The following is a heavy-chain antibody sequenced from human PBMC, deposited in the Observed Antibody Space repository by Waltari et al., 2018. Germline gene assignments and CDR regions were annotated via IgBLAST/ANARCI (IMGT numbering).Heavy chain of an antibody. CDR1: GFTFDDYA. V-gene: IGHV3-9*01. CDR3: AKDIWAGSGMVDY. Sequence: EVQLVESGGGLVQPGRSLRLSCAASGFTFDDYAMHWVRQAPGKGLEGVSGISWNRGNIGYADSVRGRFTISRDNAKNSLYLQMNSLRAEDTALYYCAKDIWAGSGMVDYWGQGTRVTVSS. J-gene: IGHJ4*02. CDR2: ISWNRGNI. D-gene: IGHD3-10*01.